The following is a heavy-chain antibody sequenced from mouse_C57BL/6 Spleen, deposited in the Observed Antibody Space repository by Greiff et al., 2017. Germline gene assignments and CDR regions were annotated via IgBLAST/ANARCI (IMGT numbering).Heavy chain of an antibody. CDR3: ARDKATRYFDV. J-gene: IGHJ1*03. D-gene: IGHD3-2*02. Sequence: EVQLQQSGAELVKPGASVKLSCTASGFNINDYYMPWVKQRPAQGLEWIGRIDPEDGGTKYTPKFQGKATITEDPSSNPAYLPLSRLPPEATAVYYCARDKATRYFDVWGKGTTVTVSS. CDR1: GFNINDYY. CDR2: IDPEDGGT. V-gene: IGHV14-2*01.